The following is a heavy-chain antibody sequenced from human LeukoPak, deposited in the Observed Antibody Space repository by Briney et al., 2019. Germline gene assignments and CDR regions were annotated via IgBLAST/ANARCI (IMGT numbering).Heavy chain of an antibody. V-gene: IGHV3-49*03. CDR1: GFTFGDYA. CDR2: IRSKAYGGTT. CDR3: TRTYYYDSSGYWGDFDY. D-gene: IGHD3-22*01. J-gene: IGHJ4*02. Sequence: GSLRLSCTASGFTFGDYAMSWFRQAPGKGLEWVGFIRSKAYGGTTEYAASVKGRFTISRDDSKSIAYLQMNSLKTEDTAVYYCTRTYYYDSSGYWGDFDYWGQGTLVTVSS.